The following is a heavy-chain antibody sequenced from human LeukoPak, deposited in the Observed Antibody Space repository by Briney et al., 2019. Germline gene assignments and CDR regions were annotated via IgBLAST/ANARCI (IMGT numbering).Heavy chain of an antibody. V-gene: IGHV1-3*01. CDR2: INAGNGNT. Sequence: ASVKVSCKAPGYTFTSYAMHWVRQAPGQRLEWMGWINAGNGNTKCSQKFQGRVTITRDTSASTAYMELSSLRSEDTAVYYCARVWPKAAAIWFDPWGQGTLVTVSS. D-gene: IGHD6-25*01. J-gene: IGHJ5*02. CDR3: ARVWPKAAAIWFDP. CDR1: GYTFTSYA.